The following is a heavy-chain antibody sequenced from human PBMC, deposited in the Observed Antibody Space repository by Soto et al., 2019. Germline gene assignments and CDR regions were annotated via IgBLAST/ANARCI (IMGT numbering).Heavy chain of an antibody. CDR2: IATYNSNR. D-gene: IGHD3-10*01. V-gene: IGHV1-18*01. J-gene: IGHJ5*01. CDR3: ARVVRGVVNWFHP. CDR1: GDTFTNFG. Sequence: HLVQSGPEVKKPGASITVSCKTSGDTFTNFGLSWVRQAPGQGLEWMGWIATYNSNRNYAQKYQGRITLTTDTSTSTAYMELKRLGYDDTAVYYCARVVRGVVNWFHPWGQGTLVNVSS.